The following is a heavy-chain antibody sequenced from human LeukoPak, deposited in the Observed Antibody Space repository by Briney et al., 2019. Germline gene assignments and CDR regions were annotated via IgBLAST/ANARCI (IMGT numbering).Heavy chain of an antibody. CDR2: IIPILGIA. CDR3: AAEGDIVVVPAAISRYNWFDP. D-gene: IGHD2-2*02. CDR1: GGTFSSYT. J-gene: IGHJ5*02. V-gene: IGHV1-69*02. Sequence: ASVKVSCKASGGTFSSYTISWVRQAPGQGLEWMGRIIPILGIANYAQKFQGRVTITADKSTSTAYMELSSLRSKDTAVYYCAAEGDIVVVPAAISRYNWFDPWGQGTLVTVSS.